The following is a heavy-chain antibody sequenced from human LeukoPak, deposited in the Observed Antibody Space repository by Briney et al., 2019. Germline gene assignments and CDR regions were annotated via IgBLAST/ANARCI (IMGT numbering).Heavy chain of an antibody. Sequence: PGGSLRLSCAASGFTFSSYPMHWVRQAPGKGLEWVAVVSDDGSKKYYADSVKGRFTISRDNSKNTLYLEMNSLRAEDTAVYYCASNPASTVVTTDYWGQGTLVTVSS. CDR3: ASNPASTVVTTDY. V-gene: IGHV3-30-3*01. D-gene: IGHD4-23*01. J-gene: IGHJ4*02. CDR1: GFTFSSYP. CDR2: VSDDGSKK.